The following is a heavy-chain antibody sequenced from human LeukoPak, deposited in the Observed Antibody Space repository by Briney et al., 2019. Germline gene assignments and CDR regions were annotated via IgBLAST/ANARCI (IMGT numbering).Heavy chain of an antibody. V-gene: IGHV1-18*01. CDR3: ARDKGSGSLLPFDY. CDR1: GYTFTSYG. D-gene: IGHD1-26*01. Sequence: ASVKVSCKASGYTFTSYGISWVRQAPGQGLEWMGWISAHNGDTNYAQKLQGRVTMTTDTSTSTAYMELRSLRSDDTAVYYCARDKGSGSLLPFDYWGQGTLVTVSS. J-gene: IGHJ4*02. CDR2: ISAHNGDT.